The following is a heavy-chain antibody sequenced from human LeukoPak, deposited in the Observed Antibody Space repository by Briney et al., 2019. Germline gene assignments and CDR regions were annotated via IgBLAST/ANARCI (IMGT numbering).Heavy chain of an antibody. J-gene: IGHJ6*02. CDR2: ISYDGSNK. CDR3: ARDGSHSSSSDYYGMDV. Sequence: GRSLRLSCAASGFTFSSYGMHWVRQAPGKGLEWVAVISYDGSNKYYADSVKGRFTISRDNSKNTLYLQMNGLRAEDTAVYYCARDGSHSSSSDYYGMDVWGQGTTVTVSS. D-gene: IGHD6-13*01. CDR1: GFTFSSYG. V-gene: IGHV3-30*03.